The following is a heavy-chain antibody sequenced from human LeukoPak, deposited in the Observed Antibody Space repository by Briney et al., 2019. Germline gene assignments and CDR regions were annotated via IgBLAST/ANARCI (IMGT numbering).Heavy chain of an antibody. J-gene: IGHJ5*02. CDR3: ARDTDTGGDSSRLEP. CDR2: IKSDGSRE. V-gene: IGHV3-33*01. Sequence: GGSLRLSCAASGFTFRNYGMHWVRQAPGKGLEWVAAIKSDGSREYYADSVKGRFAISRDDSSSSHYLQMNSLRDEDTAVYDCARDTDTGGDSSRLEPWGQGTMVSVSS. CDR1: GFTFRNYG. D-gene: IGHD4-23*01.